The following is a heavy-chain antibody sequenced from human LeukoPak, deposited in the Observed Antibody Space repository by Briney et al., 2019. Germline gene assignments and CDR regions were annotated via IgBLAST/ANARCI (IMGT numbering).Heavy chain of an antibody. D-gene: IGHD6-13*01. J-gene: IGHJ4*02. V-gene: IGHV4-4*07. CDR2: IYTSGST. CDR1: GGYISSYY. Sequence: SETLSLTCTVSGGYISSYYWSWIRQPAGKGLEWIGRIYTSGSTNYNPSLKSRVTISVDKSKNQFSLKLSSVTAADTAVYYCAKGIAAAGLDYWGQGTLVTVSS. CDR3: AKGIAAAGLDY.